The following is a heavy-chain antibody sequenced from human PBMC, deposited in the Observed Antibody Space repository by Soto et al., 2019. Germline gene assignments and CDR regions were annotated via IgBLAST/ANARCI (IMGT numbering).Heavy chain of an antibody. D-gene: IGHD2-2*01. V-gene: IGHV1-2*04. CDR3: ARSIVLVPAASETGSPSPDYGMDV. J-gene: IGHJ6*02. CDR2: INPNSGGT. Sequence: ASVKVSCKASGYTFTGYYMHWVRQAPGQGLEWMGWINPNSGGTNYAQKFQGWVTMTRDTSISTAYMELSRLRSDDTAVYYCARSIVLVPAASETGSPSPDYGMDVWGQGTTVTVSS. CDR1: GYTFTGYY.